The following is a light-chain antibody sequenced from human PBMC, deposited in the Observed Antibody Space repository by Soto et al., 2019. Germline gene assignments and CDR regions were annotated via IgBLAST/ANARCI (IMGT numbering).Light chain of an antibody. J-gene: IGLJ1*01. CDR3: ARWDDILNSSYV. V-gene: IGLV1-44*01. CDR2: SNN. Sequence: QSVLTQPPSASGTPGQRVTISCSGSSSYIGSNTVNWYQQLPGTASKLLIFSNNQRPSGVPDRFSGSKSGTSASLAISGLQSEDEVDYYCARWDDILNSSYVFPTGTKLTVL. CDR1: SSYIGSNT.